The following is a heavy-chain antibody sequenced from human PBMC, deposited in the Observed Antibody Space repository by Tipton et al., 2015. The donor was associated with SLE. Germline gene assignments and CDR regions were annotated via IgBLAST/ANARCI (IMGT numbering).Heavy chain of an antibody. Sequence: GLVKPSETLSLICPVSGASITSSGYYWAWIRQPPGKGLEWIATLYQTRSTYYNPSLKSRVTISVDTSKNQFSLRLSSVTAADTAVYYCATHPRSYSSGWSYYYDYGGKGALVTVSS. V-gene: IGHV4-39*07. J-gene: IGHJ4*01. CDR3: ATHPRSYSSGWSYYYDY. CDR1: GASITSSGYY. D-gene: IGHD6-19*01. CDR2: LYQTRST.